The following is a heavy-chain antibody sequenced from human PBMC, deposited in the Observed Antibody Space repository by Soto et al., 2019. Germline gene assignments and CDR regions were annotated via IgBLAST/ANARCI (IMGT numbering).Heavy chain of an antibody. D-gene: IGHD5-12*01. Sequence: PSETLSLTCTVSGGSISSYYWSWIRQPPGKGLEWIGYIYYSGSTNYNPSLKSRVTISVDTSKNQFSLKLSSVTAANPAVYYCAGGISDLIVATPHFDYWGQGTLVTXSS. CDR1: GGSISSYY. J-gene: IGHJ4*02. CDR3: AGGISDLIVATPHFDY. CDR2: IYYSGST. V-gene: IGHV4-59*01.